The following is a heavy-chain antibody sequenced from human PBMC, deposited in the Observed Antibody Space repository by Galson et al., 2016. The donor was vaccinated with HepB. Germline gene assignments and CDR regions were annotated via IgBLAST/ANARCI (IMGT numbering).Heavy chain of an antibody. CDR1: GGSISSYY. Sequence: ETLSLTCTVSGGSISSYYWRWIRQPPGKGLEWIGYIYYSGSTTYNPSLKSRVTISVDTSKTQFSLKLSSVTAADTAVYYCARASPRDSSGWYPDAFDIWGQGTMVTVSS. D-gene: IGHD6-19*01. CDR3: ARASPRDSSGWYPDAFDI. J-gene: IGHJ3*02. V-gene: IGHV4-59*01. CDR2: IYYSGST.